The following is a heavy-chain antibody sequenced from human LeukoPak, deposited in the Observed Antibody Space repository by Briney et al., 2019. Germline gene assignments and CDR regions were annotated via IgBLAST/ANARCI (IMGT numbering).Heavy chain of an antibody. Sequence: GRSLRLSRAASGFTFDDYAMHWVRQAPGKGLEWGSGISWNSGSIGYADSVKGRFNISRDNAKNYLYLQMNSLRAEDMALYYCAREKYCGGDCYSFDYWGQGTLVTVSS. CDR3: AREKYCGGDCYSFDY. J-gene: IGHJ4*02. CDR2: ISWNSGSI. V-gene: IGHV3-9*03. D-gene: IGHD2-21*02. CDR1: GFTFDDYA.